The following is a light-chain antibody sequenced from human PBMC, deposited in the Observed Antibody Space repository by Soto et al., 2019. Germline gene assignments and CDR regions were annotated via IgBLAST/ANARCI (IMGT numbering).Light chain of an antibody. CDR2: VGTGGIVG. CDR1: SGYSNYK. CDR3: RADHGSGSNFVPVV. J-gene: IGLJ2*01. Sequence: QSVLTQPPSASASLGASVTLTCTLSSGYSNYKVDWYQQRPGKGPRFVMRVGTGGIVGSKGDGIPDRFSVLGSGLNRYLTIKNIQEEDESDYHCRADHGSGSNFVPVVFGGGTKLTVL. V-gene: IGLV9-49*01.